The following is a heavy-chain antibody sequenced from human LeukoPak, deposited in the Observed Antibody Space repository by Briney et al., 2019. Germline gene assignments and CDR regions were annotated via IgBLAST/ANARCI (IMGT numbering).Heavy chain of an antibody. CDR2: INHSGST. CDR1: GGSFSGYY. CDR3: ARGPSRYSSGWYAHFDY. J-gene: IGHJ4*02. D-gene: IGHD6-19*01. V-gene: IGHV4-34*01. Sequence: PSETLSLTCAVYGGSFSGYYWSWIRQPPGKGLKWIGEINHSGSTNYNPSLKSRVTISVDTSKNQFSLKLSSVTAADTAVYYCARGPSRYSSGWYAHFDYWGQGTLVTVSS.